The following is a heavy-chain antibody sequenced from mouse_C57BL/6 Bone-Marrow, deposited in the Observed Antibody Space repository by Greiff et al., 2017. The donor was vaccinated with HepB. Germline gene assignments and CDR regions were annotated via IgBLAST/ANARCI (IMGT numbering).Heavy chain of an antibody. J-gene: IGHJ4*01. V-gene: IGHV1-54*01. CDR2: INPGSGGT. CDR3: ARKHRGYYAMDY. CDR1: GYAFTNYL. Sequence: QVQLQQSGAELVRPGTSVKVSCKASGYAFTNYLIEWVKQRPGQGLEWIGVINPGSGGTNYNEKFKGKATLTADKSSSTAYMQLSSLTSEDSAVYFCARKHRGYYAMDYWGQGTSVTVSS. D-gene: IGHD2-14*01.